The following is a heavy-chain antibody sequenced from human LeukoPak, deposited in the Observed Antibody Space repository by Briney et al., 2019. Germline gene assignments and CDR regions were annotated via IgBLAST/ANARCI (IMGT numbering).Heavy chain of an antibody. V-gene: IGHV4-59*01. J-gene: IGHJ5*02. D-gene: IGHD3-10*01. CDR2: IYYSGSA. CDR1: GGSITNYY. CDR3: ARGFGDWGLSWFDP. Sequence: MTSETLSLTCTVSGGSITNYYWSWIRQPPGRGLEWIGYIYYSGSAKYNPSLKSRVTISVDTSKNQFSLKLTSVTAADTAVYYCARGFGDWGLSWFDPWGQGTLVTVSS.